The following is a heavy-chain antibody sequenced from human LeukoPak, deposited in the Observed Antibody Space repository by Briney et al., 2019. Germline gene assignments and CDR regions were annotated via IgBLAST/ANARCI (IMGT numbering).Heavy chain of an antibody. Sequence: GGSLRLSCAASGFTFSSYAMSWVRQAPGKGLEWVSAITGGGVSTYYADSVKGRLTISRDNSKNTLYVQVNSLRAEDTAVYYCATSRRGFEYWGQGTLVTVSS. J-gene: IGHJ4*02. V-gene: IGHV3-23*01. CDR2: ITGGGVST. D-gene: IGHD6-13*01. CDR1: GFTFSSYA. CDR3: ATSRRGFEY.